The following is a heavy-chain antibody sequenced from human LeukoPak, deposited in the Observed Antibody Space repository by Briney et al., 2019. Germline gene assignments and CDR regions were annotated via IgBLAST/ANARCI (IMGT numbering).Heavy chain of an antibody. CDR3: ARGVQDYVWGSYRWDNWFDP. Sequence: SETLSLTCTVSGGSISSYYWGWIRQPPGKGLEWIGSIYYSGSTYYNPSLKSRVTISVDTSKNQFSLKLSSVTAADTAVYYCARGVQDYVWGSYRWDNWFDPWGQGTLVTVSS. CDR2: IYYSGST. J-gene: IGHJ5*02. CDR1: GGSISSYY. D-gene: IGHD3-16*02. V-gene: IGHV4-39*07.